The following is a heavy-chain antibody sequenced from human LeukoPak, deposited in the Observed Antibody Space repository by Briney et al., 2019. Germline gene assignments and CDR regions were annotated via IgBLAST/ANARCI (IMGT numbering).Heavy chain of an antibody. CDR2: IYHSGST. Sequence: PSETLSLTCTVSGYSISSGYYWGWIRQPPGKGLEWIGSIYHSGSTYYNPSLKSRVTISVDTSKNQFSLKLSSVTAADTAVYYCARETTIFGVVNPFDYWGQGTLVTVS. CDR3: ARETTIFGVVNPFDY. V-gene: IGHV4-38-2*02. D-gene: IGHD3-3*01. J-gene: IGHJ4*02. CDR1: GYSISSGYY.